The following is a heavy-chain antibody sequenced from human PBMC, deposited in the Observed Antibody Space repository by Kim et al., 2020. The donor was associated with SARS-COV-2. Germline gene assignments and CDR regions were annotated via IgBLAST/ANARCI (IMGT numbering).Heavy chain of an antibody. D-gene: IGHD3-16*01. CDR3: ATSPNRDY. V-gene: IGHV3-9*01. CDR2: ISWNSGSI. Sequence: GGSLRLSCAASGFTFDDYAMHWVRQAPGKGLEWVSGISWNSGSIGYADSVKGRFTISRDNAKNSLYLQMNSLRAEDTALYYCATSPNRDYWGQGTLVTVPS. CDR1: GFTFDDYA. J-gene: IGHJ4*02.